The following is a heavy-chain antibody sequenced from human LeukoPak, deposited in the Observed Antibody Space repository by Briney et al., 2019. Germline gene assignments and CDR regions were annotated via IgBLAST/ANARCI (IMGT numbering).Heavy chain of an antibody. CDR2: IYTSGST. D-gene: IGHD5-24*01. CDR3: AREMATLVDY. CDR1: GGSISSGSYY. Sequence: SETLSLTXTVSGGSISSGSYYWSWIRQPAGKGLEWIGRIYTSGSTNYNPSLKSRVTISVDTSKNQFSLKLSSVTAADTAVYYCAREMATLVDYWGQGTLVTVSS. J-gene: IGHJ4*02. V-gene: IGHV4-61*02.